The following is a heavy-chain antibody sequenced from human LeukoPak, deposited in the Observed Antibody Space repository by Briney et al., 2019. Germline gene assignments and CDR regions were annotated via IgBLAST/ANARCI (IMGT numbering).Heavy chain of an antibody. CDR2: INPNSGGT. CDR3: ARDPRPSYSSSWEYYFDY. CDR1: GGTFSSYA. Sequence: GASVKVSCKASGGTFSSYAISWVRQAPGQGLEWMGWINPNSGGTNYAQKFQGRVTMTRDTSVSTAYMELSRLRSDDTAVYYCARDPRPSYSSSWEYYFDYWGQGTLVTVSS. J-gene: IGHJ4*02. V-gene: IGHV1-2*02. D-gene: IGHD6-13*01.